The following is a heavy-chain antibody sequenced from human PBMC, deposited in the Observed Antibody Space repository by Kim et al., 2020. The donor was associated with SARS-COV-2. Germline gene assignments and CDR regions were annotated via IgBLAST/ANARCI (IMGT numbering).Heavy chain of an antibody. CDR1: GFTFDDYA. CDR3: AKAFGSGSYYHYYYYYGMDV. D-gene: IGHD3-10*01. J-gene: IGHJ6*02. CDR2: ISWNSGSI. Sequence: GGSLRLSCAASGFTFDDYAMHWVRQAPGKGLEWVSGISWNSGSIGYADSVKGRFTISRDNAKNSLYLQMNSLRAEDTALYYCAKAFGSGSYYHYYYYYGMDVWGQGTTVTVSS. V-gene: IGHV3-9*01.